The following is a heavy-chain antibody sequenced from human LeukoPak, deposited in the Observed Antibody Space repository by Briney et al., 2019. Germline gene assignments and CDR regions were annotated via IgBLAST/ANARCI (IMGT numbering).Heavy chain of an antibody. CDR1: GYTFTGYY. CDR3: ARDRGGSYTYYYYHYMDV. D-gene: IGHD1-26*01. CDR2: INPNSGGT. V-gene: IGHV1-2*02. Sequence: ASVKVSCKASGYTFTGYYMHWVRQAPGQGLEWMGWINPNSGGTNYAQKFQGRVTMTRDTSISTAYMELSRLRSDDTAVYYCARDRGGSYTYYYYHYMDVWGKGTTVTVSS. J-gene: IGHJ6*03.